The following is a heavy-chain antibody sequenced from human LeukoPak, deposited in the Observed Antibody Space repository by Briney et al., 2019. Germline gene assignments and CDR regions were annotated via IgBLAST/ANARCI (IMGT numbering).Heavy chain of an antibody. V-gene: IGHV1-2*02. D-gene: IGHD6-19*01. J-gene: IGHJ4*02. CDR3: ARNQLSSGWYYY. CDR2: INPNSGGT. Sequence: ASVKVSCKASGGTFSSYAISWVRQAPGQGLEWMGWINPNSGGTNYAQKFQGRVTMTRDTSISTAYMELSRLRSDDTAVYYCARNQLSSGWYYYWGQGTLVTVSS. CDR1: GGTFSSYA.